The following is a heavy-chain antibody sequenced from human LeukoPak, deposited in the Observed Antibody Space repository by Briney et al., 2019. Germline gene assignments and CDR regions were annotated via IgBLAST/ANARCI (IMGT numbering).Heavy chain of an antibody. D-gene: IGHD3-16*01. V-gene: IGHV1-2*02. CDR1: GYTFTGYY. Sequence: AASVKVSCKASGYTFTGYYMHWVRQAPGQGLEWMGWINPNSGGTNYAQKFHGRVTMTRDTSISTAYMELSRLRSDDTAVYYCARDMGSGGSPLGVRHWGQGTMVTVSS. J-gene: IGHJ3*01. CDR3: ARDMGSGGSPLGVRH. CDR2: INPNSGGT.